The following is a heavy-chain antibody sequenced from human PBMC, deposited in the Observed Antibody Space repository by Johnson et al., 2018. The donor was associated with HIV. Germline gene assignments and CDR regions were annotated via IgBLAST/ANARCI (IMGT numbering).Heavy chain of an antibody. D-gene: IGHD1-26*01. CDR3: AKDQGGSYPYDAFDI. Sequence: VQLVESGGGVVQPGRSLRLSCAASGFTFSSYGMHWVRQVIGKGLEWVSAISVSGGSTYYADSVKGRFTISRDNSKNTLYLQMNSLRAEDTAVYYCAKDQGGSYPYDAFDIWGQGTVVTVSS. CDR2: ISVSGGST. V-gene: IGHV3-23*04. CDR1: GFTFSSYG. J-gene: IGHJ3*02.